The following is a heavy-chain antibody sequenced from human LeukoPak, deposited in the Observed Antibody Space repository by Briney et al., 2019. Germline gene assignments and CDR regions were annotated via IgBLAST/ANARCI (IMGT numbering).Heavy chain of an antibody. CDR2: IYYSGST. CDR3: ARDYYDSSGYSNWFDP. CDR1: GGSISSGGDY. D-gene: IGHD3-22*01. J-gene: IGHJ5*02. Sequence: SETLSLTCTVSGGSISSGGDYWSWIRQHPGKGLGWIGYIYYSGSTYYNPSLKSRVTISVDTSKNQFSLKLSSVTAADTAVYYCARDYYDSSGYSNWFDPWGQGTLVTVSS. V-gene: IGHV4-31*03.